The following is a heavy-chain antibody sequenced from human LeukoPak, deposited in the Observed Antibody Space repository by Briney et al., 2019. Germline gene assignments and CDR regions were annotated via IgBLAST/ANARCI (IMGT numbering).Heavy chain of an antibody. Sequence: SETLSLTCAVPGGSISSGGYSWSWIRQPPGKGLEWIGYIYHSGSTYYNPSLKSRVTISVDRSKHQFSLKLSSVTAADTAVYYCARLVAATGNFDYWGQGTLVTVSS. CDR1: GGSISSGGYS. J-gene: IGHJ4*02. CDR3: ARLVAATGNFDY. V-gene: IGHV4-30-2*01. CDR2: IYHSGST. D-gene: IGHD6-13*01.